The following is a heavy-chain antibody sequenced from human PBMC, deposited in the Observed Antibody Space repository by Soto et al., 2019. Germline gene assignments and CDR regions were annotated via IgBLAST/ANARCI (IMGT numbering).Heavy chain of an antibody. D-gene: IGHD2-15*01. Sequence: GVSLRLSFAASGFTVSSNYMSWVRQAPGKGLEWVSVIYSGGSTYYADSVKGRFTISRDNSKNTLYLQMSSLRAEDTAVYYCSCYSNWFDPWGQGTLVTVSS. V-gene: IGHV3-53*05. CDR1: GFTVSSNY. J-gene: IGHJ5*02. CDR2: IYSGGST. CDR3: SCYSNWFDP.